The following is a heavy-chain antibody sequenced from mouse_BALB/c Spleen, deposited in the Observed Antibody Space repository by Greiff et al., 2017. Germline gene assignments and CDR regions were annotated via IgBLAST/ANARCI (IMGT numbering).Heavy chain of an antibody. D-gene: IGHD1-1*01. CDR1: GFTFSSYA. V-gene: IGHV5-6-5*01. CDR2: LSSGGST. Sequence: EVKLVESGGGLVKPGGSLKLSCAASGFTFSSYAMSWVRQTPEKRLEWVASLSSGGSTYYPDSVKGRFTISRDNARNILYLQMSSLRSEDTAMYYCARGNGSSYAGFAYWGQGTLVTVSA. J-gene: IGHJ3*01. CDR3: ARGNGSSYAGFAY.